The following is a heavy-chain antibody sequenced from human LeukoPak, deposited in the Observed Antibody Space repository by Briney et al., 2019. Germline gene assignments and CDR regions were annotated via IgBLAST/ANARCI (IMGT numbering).Heavy chain of an antibody. CDR1: GFTFDDYA. D-gene: IGHD3-3*01. Sequence: PGRSLRLSCAASGFTFDDYAMHWVRQAPGKGLERVSGISWNNGSIGYADSVKGRFTISRDNAKNSLYLQMNSLRAEDMALYYCAKGVTIFGVVAGPIGDWGQGTLVTVSS. V-gene: IGHV3-9*03. J-gene: IGHJ4*02. CDR3: AKGVTIFGVVAGPIGD. CDR2: ISWNNGSI.